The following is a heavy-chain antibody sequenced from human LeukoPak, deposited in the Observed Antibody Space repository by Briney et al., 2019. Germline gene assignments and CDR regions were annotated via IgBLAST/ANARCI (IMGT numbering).Heavy chain of an antibody. CDR1: GGSISSGGYS. J-gene: IGHJ5*02. V-gene: IGHV4-30-2*01. CDR2: IYHSGST. CDR3: ARGEAYSRWFDP. D-gene: IGHD6-13*01. Sequence: SETLSLTCAVSGGSISSGGYSWSWIRQPPGKGLEWIGYIYHSGSTYYNPSLKGRVTISVDRSKNQFSLKLSSVTAADTAVYYCARGEAYSRWFDPWGQGTLVTVSS.